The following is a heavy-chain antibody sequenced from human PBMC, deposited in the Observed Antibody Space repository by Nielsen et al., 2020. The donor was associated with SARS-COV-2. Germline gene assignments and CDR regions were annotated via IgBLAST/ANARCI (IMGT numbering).Heavy chain of an antibody. J-gene: IGHJ3*01. CDR3: AKDGVVRGDALDL. D-gene: IGHD3-10*01. CDR1: GFTFNIYA. Sequence: GESLKISCAAPGFTFNIYAMAWVRRAPGRGLQWVTGVSASGGSTYYTDPVKGRFSISRDNSKNTLFLQMHSLRVEDTALYYCAKDGVVRGDALDLWGQGTMVTVSS. V-gene: IGHV3-23*01. CDR2: VSASGGST.